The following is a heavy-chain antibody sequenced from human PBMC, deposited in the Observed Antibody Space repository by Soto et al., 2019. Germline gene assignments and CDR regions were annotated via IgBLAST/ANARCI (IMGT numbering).Heavy chain of an antibody. D-gene: IGHD4-17*01. CDR3: ARASGYGVLDY. CDR2: IYYSGNT. J-gene: IGHJ4*02. CDR1: GGSVGSGSYY. V-gene: IGHV4-61*01. Sequence: SETLSLTCTVSGGSVGSGSYYWSWIRQPPGRGLEWIGYIYYSGNTNYNPSLKSQVTISVDTSKNQFSLKLSSVTAADTAMYYCARASGYGVLDYWGQGTLVTVSS.